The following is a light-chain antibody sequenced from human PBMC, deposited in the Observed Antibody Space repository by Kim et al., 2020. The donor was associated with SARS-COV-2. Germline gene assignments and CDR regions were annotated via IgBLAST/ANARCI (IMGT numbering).Light chain of an antibody. CDR3: QQFDTVPLT. J-gene: IGKJ4*01. Sequence: ASVGDRATIPCQASHDIHIFFNWFQQKPGEAPKLLISDASSLEPGLPSRFSGSGSGTHFTFTISSLQPGDVATYYCQQFDTVPLTFGGGTKVDIK. V-gene: IGKV1-33*01. CDR1: HDIHIF. CDR2: DAS.